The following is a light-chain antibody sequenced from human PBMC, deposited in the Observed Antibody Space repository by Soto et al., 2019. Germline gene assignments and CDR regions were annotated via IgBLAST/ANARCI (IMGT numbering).Light chain of an antibody. J-gene: IGKJ5*01. CDR3: QQRSNWPL. Sequence: EIVLTQSPATLSLSPGERATLSCRASQSVSSYLAWYQQKPGQAPRLLIYDASNRATGIPARFSGSGSGKDFTLTISSLEPEDFAFYYCQQRSNWPLFGQGTRLEIK. V-gene: IGKV3-11*01. CDR2: DAS. CDR1: QSVSSY.